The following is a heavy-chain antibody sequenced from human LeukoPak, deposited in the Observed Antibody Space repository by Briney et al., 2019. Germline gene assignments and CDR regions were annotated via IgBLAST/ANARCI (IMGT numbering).Heavy chain of an antibody. CDR2: IYYSGST. J-gene: IGHJ6*02. D-gene: IGHD3-9*01. V-gene: IGHV4-31*03. CDR1: GGSISSGGYY. CDR3: QASLRYFDWLSFGMDV. Sequence: SETLSLTCTVSGGSISSGGYYWSWIRQHPGKGLEWIGYIYYSGSTYYNPSLKSRVTISVDTSKNQFSLKLSSVTAADTAVYYCQASLRYFDWLSFGMDVWGQGTTVTVSS.